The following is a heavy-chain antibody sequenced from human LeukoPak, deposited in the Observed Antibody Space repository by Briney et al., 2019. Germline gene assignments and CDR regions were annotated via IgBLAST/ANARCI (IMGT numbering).Heavy chain of an antibody. J-gene: IGHJ3*02. Sequence: SETLSLTCAVYGGSFSGYYRSWIRQPPGKGLEWIGEINHSGSTYYNPSLKSRVTISVDTSKNQFSLKLSSVTAADTAVYYCARGDLNYAFDIWGQGTMVTVSS. D-gene: IGHD5-24*01. CDR2: INHSGST. CDR1: GGSFSGYY. V-gene: IGHV4-34*01. CDR3: ARGDLNYAFDI.